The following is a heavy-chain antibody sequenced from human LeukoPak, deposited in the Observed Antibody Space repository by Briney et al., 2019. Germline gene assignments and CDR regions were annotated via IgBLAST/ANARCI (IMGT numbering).Heavy chain of an antibody. CDR3: ARSIKGDSDH. CDR2: ISSSGTTG. J-gene: IGHJ4*02. D-gene: IGHD3-10*01. V-gene: IGHV3-48*03. Sequence: PGGSLTLSCAASGFTFSSYEMNWVRQPPGKGLDWVSYISSSGTTGYYADSVRGRFTVSRDNGKNSLYLEMTSLRAEDTAVYYCARSIKGDSDHWGQGTLVTVSS. CDR1: GFTFSSYE.